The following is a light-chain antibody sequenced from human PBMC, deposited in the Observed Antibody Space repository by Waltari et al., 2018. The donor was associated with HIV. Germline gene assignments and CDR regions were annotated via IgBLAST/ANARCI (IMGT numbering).Light chain of an antibody. V-gene: IGLV2-23*02. Sequence: QSALTQPASVSGSPAQSTTLSCTGTSSSVRGYTDFSWSQQHPGKAPKLMIYDVSKRPSGVSNRFSGSKSGNTASLTISGLQAEDEADYYCCSYAGSSTFNWVFGGGTKLTVL. CDR1: SSSVRGYTD. CDR2: DVS. CDR3: CSYAGSSTFNWV. J-gene: IGLJ3*02.